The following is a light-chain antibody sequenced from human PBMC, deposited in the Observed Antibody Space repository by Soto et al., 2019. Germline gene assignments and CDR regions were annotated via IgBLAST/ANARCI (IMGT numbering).Light chain of an antibody. V-gene: IGKV4-1*01. Sequence: DIMMTQSPDSLAVSLGERATINCKSSQSVLYTSNNKNYLAWYQQKPGQPPKQLIYWASTRESGVPDRFSGSGSGTDFTLTISSLQAEDVAVYYCQQYYTPPYTFGQGTKLEIK. CDR2: WAS. CDR3: QQYYTPPYT. CDR1: QSVLYTSNNKNY. J-gene: IGKJ2*01.